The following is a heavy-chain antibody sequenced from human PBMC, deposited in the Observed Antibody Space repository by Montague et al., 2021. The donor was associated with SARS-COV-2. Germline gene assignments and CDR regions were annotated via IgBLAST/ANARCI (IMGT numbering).Heavy chain of an antibody. J-gene: IGHJ4*02. CDR3: ASFPSDYYDSSGYHI. Sequence: SETLSLTCAVYGGSFSGYYWSWIRQPPGKGLEWIGEINHSGSTNYNPSLKSRVTISVDTSKNQFSLKLSSVTAADTAVYYCASFPSDYYDSSGYHIWGQGTLVTVSS. CDR2: INHSGST. CDR1: GGSFSGYY. D-gene: IGHD3-22*01. V-gene: IGHV4-34*01.